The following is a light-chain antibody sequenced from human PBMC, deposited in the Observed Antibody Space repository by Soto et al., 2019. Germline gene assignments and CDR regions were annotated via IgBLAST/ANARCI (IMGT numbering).Light chain of an antibody. V-gene: IGKV3-20*01. CDR1: QSVSSSY. CDR2: GAS. Sequence: DIALTQSPGTLCLSQGERATLSCRASQSVSSSYLAWYQQKPGQAPRLLIYGASSRATGIPDRFSGSGSGTDFTLTISRLEPEDFAVYYCQQYGSSPWTFGQGTKVDIK. CDR3: QQYGSSPWT. J-gene: IGKJ1*01.